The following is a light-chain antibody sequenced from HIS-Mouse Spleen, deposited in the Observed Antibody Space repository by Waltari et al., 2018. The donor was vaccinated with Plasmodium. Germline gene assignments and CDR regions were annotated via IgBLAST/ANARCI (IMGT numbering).Light chain of an antibody. CDR2: AAS. J-gene: IGKJ3*01. CDR3: QQSYSTPLT. V-gene: IGKV1-39*01. CDR1: QSISSY. Sequence: DIQMTQSPSSLSASVGDRVTITCRASQSISSYLNWYQQKPWKAPKLLIYAASSLQSGVSSRFSGSGSGTDFTLTISSLQPEDVATYYCQQSYSTPLTFGPGTKVDIK.